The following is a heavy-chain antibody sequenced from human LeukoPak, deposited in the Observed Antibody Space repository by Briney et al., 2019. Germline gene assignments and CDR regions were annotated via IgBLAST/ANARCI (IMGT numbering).Heavy chain of an antibody. Sequence: SETLSLTCTVSGGSISSGGYYWSWIRQHPGKGLEWIGYIYYSRSTYYNPSLKSRVTISVDTSKNQFSLKLSSVTAADTAVYYCARLNIVDNWFDPWGQGTLVTVSS. D-gene: IGHD2-15*01. V-gene: IGHV4-31*03. CDR2: IYYSRST. J-gene: IGHJ5*02. CDR1: GGSISSGGYY. CDR3: ARLNIVDNWFDP.